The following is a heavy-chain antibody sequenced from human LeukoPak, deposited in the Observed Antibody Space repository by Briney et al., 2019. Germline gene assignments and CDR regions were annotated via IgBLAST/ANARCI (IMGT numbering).Heavy chain of an antibody. D-gene: IGHD2-15*01. CDR1: GGSFSGYY. J-gene: IGHJ5*02. CDR3: ARGAPLGYCSGGSCRSRRNWFDP. V-gene: IGHV4-34*01. CDR2: INHSGRT. Sequence: SETLSLTCAVYGGSFSGYYWSWLRHPPGKGLEWIGEINHSGRTNYNTSLKSRVTISVDTSKNHFSLKLSSVAAADTAVYYCARGAPLGYCSGGSCRSRRNWFDPWGQGTLVTVSS.